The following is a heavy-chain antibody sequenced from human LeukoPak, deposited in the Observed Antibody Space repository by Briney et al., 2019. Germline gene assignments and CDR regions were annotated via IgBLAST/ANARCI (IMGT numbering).Heavy chain of an antibody. J-gene: IGHJ4*02. CDR3: ARGHENLDY. D-gene: IGHD1-14*01. V-gene: IGHV3-66*01. CDR1: GFTFSAYA. Sequence: GGSLRLSCAASGFTFSAYAMTWFRQAPGKGLEWVSVIYSGGSTFYADSVKGRFTISRDSSKNTLYLQMNTLRAEDSAVYYCARGHENLDYWGQGTLVTVSS. CDR2: IYSGGST.